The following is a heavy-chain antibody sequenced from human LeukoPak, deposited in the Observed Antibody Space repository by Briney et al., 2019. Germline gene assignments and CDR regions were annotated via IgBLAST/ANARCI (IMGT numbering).Heavy chain of an antibody. CDR2: IYYSDSGTM. CDR3: ARRPPALGAFDI. CDR1: GGSIIRSSYY. Sequence: SETLSLTCTVSGGSIIRSSYYWGWIRQSPGKGLEWIGSIYYSDSGTMYYNPSLKSRVTMSADTSKNQFSLRVSSVTAADTAVYYCARRPPALGAFDIWGQGTMVSV. J-gene: IGHJ3*02. V-gene: IGHV4-39*01.